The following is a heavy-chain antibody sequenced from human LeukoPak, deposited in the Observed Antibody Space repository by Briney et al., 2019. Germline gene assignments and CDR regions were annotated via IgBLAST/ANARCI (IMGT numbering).Heavy chain of an antibody. V-gene: IGHV3-23*01. D-gene: IGHD6-19*01. CDR1: GFTFSSFA. CDR2: ISDSGGSS. J-gene: IGHJ4*02. Sequence: GGSLRLSCAASGFTFSSFAMSWVRQAPGKGLEWVSGISDSGGSSTYADSVKGRFTISRDNSKSTLYLEMNSLRAEDTAVYYCSKDRQGGGGWYLFDYWGQGTLVTVSS. CDR3: SKDRQGGGGWYLFDY.